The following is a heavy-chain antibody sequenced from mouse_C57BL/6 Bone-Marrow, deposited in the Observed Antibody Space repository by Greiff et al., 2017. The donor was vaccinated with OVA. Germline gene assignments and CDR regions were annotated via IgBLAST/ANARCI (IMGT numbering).Heavy chain of an antibody. V-gene: IGHV10-1*01. Sequence: EVQLQESGGGLVQPKGSLKLSCAASGFSFNTYAMNWVRQAPGKGLEWVARIRSKSNNYATYYADSVKDRFTISRDDSESMLYLQMNNLKTEDTAMYYCVRHEGGYFAYWGQGTLVTVSA. CDR1: GFSFNTYA. CDR2: IRSKSNNYAT. D-gene: IGHD2-2*01. J-gene: IGHJ3*01. CDR3: VRHEGGYFAY.